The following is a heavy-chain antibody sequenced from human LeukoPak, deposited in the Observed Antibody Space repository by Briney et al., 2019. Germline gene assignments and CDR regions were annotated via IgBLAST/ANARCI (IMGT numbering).Heavy chain of an antibody. CDR2: IYPGDSDT. CDR1: GYSFTSYW. D-gene: IGHD3-22*01. CDR3: ASGYYDSSGYYGPGQDDAFDI. J-gene: IGHJ3*02. Sequence: GESLKISCKGSGYSFTSYWIGWVRKMPGKGLEWMGIIYPGDSDTRYSPSFQGQVTISGDKSISTAYLQWSSLKASDTAMYYCASGYYDSSGYYGPGQDDAFDIWGQGTMVTVSS. V-gene: IGHV5-51*01.